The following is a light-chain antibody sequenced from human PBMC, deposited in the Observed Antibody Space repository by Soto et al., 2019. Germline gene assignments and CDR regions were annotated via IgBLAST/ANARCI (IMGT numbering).Light chain of an antibody. Sequence: QPVLTQSSSASASLGSSVKLTCTLSSGHSSYIIAWHQQQPGKAPRYLMNLEGSGSYNKGSGVPDRFSGSSSGADRYLTISTLQFEDEADYYCETWDSNTRVFGGGTKVTVL. CDR3: ETWDSNTRV. J-gene: IGLJ3*02. CDR1: SGHSSYI. CDR2: LEGSGSY. V-gene: IGLV4-60*02.